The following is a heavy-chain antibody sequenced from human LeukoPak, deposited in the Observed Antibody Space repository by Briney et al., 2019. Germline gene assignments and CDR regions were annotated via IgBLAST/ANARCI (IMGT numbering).Heavy chain of an antibody. D-gene: IGHD1-26*01. J-gene: IGHJ4*02. CDR2: ISSNGGST. V-gene: IGHV3-64*01. Sequence: GGSLRLSCAASGFTFSSYAMHWVRQAPGKGLEYVSAISSNGGSTYYAKSVKGRFTISRDNSKNTLYLQMGSLRAEDMAVYYCARVSGSYDYWDQGTLVTVSS. CDR1: GFTFSSYA. CDR3: ARVSGSYDY.